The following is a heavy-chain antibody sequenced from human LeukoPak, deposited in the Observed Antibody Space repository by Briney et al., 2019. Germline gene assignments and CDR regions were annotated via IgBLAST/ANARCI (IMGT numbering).Heavy chain of an antibody. J-gene: IGHJ4*02. CDR1: GFTFSSYD. Sequence: GGSLRLSCAASGFTFSSYDMHWVRHATGKGLEWVSAIGTAGDTYYPGSVKGRFTISRENAKNSLYLQMNSLRAGDTAVYYCARSSGYSSGWEFDYWGQGTLVTVSS. V-gene: IGHV3-13*01. CDR3: ARSSGYSSGWEFDY. CDR2: IGTAGDT. D-gene: IGHD6-19*01.